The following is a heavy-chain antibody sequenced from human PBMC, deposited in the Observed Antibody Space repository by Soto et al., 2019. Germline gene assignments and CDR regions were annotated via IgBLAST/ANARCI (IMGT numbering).Heavy chain of an antibody. D-gene: IGHD1-1*01. J-gene: IGHJ6*02. V-gene: IGHV5-51*01. Sequence: PGESLKISCQGSGYSFTSYWIGWVRQMPGKGLEWMGIIYPGDSDTRYSPSFQGQVTISADKSISTAYLQWSSLKASDTAMYYCASTTGTMGYYYYGMDVWGQGTTVTVSS. CDR3: ASTTGTMGYYYYGMDV. CDR1: GYSFTSYW. CDR2: IYPGDSDT.